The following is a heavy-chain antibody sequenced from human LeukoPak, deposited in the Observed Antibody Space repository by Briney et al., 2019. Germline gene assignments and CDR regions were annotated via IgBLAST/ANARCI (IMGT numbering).Heavy chain of an antibody. D-gene: IGHD3-16*01. V-gene: IGHV1-46*01. CDR3: ARELEGGRYFDY. J-gene: IGHJ4*02. Sequence: GASGKVSCKASGYTFTSYYMHWVRQAPGQGLEWMGIINPSGGSTSYAQKFQGRVTMTRDTSTSTVYMELSSLRSEETAVYYCARELEGGRYFDYWGQGTLVTVSS. CDR1: GYTFTSYY. CDR2: INPSGGST.